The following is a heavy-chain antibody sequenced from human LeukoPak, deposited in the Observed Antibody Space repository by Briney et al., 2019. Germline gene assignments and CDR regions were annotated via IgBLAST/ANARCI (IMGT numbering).Heavy chain of an antibody. CDR2: VNQDGSGK. V-gene: IGHV3-7*01. Sequence: GGSLRLSCAASGFTFSSPWMSWVRQAPGKGLEWVANVNQDGSGKYYVDSVKGRFTISKDNAKNSLYLQMNSLRAEDTAVYYCTSANYGPAYWGQGTLVTVSS. J-gene: IGHJ4*02. CDR3: TSANYGPAY. D-gene: IGHD5-24*01. CDR1: GFTFSSPW.